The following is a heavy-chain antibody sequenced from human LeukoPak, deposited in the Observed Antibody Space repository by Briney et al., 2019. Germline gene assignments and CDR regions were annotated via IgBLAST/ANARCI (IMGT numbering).Heavy chain of an antibody. CDR1: GFTFNTYA. CDR3: GKTTIGYSSGRYPGWPVDS. J-gene: IGHJ4*02. D-gene: IGHD6-19*01. V-gene: IGHV3-23*01. Sequence: GGSLRLSCAASGFTFNTYAMYWVRQAPGKGLEWVSGIFGSGGSAHYADSVKGRFTISRDNSKNTVYLRMDSLRVEDTAVYYCGKTTIGYSSGRYPGWPVDSWGQGTLVTVSS. CDR2: IFGSGGSA.